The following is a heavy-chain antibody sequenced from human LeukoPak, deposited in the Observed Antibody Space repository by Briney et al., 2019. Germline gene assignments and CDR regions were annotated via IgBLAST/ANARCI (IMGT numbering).Heavy chain of an antibody. Sequence: PSETLSLTCTVSGGSISSYYWSWIRQPPGKGLEWIGYIYYSGSTNYNPSLKSRVTISVDTSKNQFSLKLSSVTAADTAVYYCARENYNSGSYYDYWGQGTLVTVSS. D-gene: IGHD3-10*01. CDR3: ARENYNSGSYYDY. V-gene: IGHV4-59*01. J-gene: IGHJ4*02. CDR1: GGSISSYY. CDR2: IYYSGST.